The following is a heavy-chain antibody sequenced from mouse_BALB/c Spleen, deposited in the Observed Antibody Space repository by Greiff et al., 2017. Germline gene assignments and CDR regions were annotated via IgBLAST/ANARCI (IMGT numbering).Heavy chain of an antibody. CDR1: GYSITSDYA. CDR2: ISYSGST. CDR3: ARSDGNYYFDY. J-gene: IGHJ2*01. Sequence: EVKLQESGPGLVKPSQSLSLTCTVTGYSITSDYAWNWIRQFPVNKLEWMGYISYSGSTSYNPSLKSRISITRDTSKNQFFLQLNSVTTEDTATYYCARSDGNYYFDYWGQGTTLTVSS. V-gene: IGHV3-2*02. D-gene: IGHD2-1*01.